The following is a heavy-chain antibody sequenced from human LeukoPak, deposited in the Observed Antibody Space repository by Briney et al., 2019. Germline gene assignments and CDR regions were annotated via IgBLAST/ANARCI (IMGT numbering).Heavy chain of an antibody. J-gene: IGHJ4*02. Sequence: SETLSLTCTVSGGSISGSSYYWGWIRQPPGKGLEWIGDIYYTGISYYSPSLKSRVSVSVDTSKNQFSLKLTSVTAADTALYYCARHGPPMQTMFFDFWGQGALVIVSS. CDR2: IYYTGIS. CDR1: GGSISGSSYY. D-gene: IGHD3-10*02. CDR3: ARHGPPMQTMFFDF. V-gene: IGHV4-39*01.